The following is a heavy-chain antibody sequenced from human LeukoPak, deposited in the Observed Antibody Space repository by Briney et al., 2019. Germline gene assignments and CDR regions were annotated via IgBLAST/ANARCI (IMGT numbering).Heavy chain of an antibody. CDR1: GFTFESHA. Sequence: PGGSLRLSCAASGFTFESHAMNWLRQAPGRGLEWVSLISADGTATHYADSVTGRFTISRDNSKDTLFLQMSSLRAEDTALYYCAKVPTPSYPYYFHYWAREPWSPSPQ. J-gene: IGHJ4*02. CDR2: ISADGTAT. CDR3: AKVPTPSYPYYFHY. V-gene: IGHV3-23*01. D-gene: IGHD2-15*01.